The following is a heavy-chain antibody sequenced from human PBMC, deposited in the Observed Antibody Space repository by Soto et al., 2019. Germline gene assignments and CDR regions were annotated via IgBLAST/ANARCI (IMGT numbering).Heavy chain of an antibody. D-gene: IGHD2-2*01. CDR3: ARASSHRTHRYYYYYGMDV. V-gene: IGHV4-34*01. CDR2: INHSGST. J-gene: IGHJ6*02. CDR1: GGSFSGYY. Sequence: SETLSLTCAVYGGSFSGYYWSWIRQPPGKGLEWIGEINHSGSTNYNPSLKSRVTISVDTSKNQFSLKLSSVTAADTAVYYCARASSHRTHRYYYYYGMDVWGPGTTVTVSS.